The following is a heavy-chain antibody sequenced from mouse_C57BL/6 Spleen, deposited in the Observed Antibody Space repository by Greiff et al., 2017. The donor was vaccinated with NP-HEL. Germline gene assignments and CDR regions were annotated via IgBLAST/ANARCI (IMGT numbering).Heavy chain of an antibody. CDR1: GYTFTDYE. CDR2: IDPETGGT. Sequence: QVQLQQSGAELVRPGASVTLSCKASGYTFTDYEMHWVKQTPVHGLEWIGAIDPETGGTAYNQKFKGKAILTADKSSSTAYMELRSLTSEDSAVYYCTKYGSSHWYFEVWGTGTTVTVSS. V-gene: IGHV1-15*01. J-gene: IGHJ1*03. D-gene: IGHD1-1*01. CDR3: TKYGSSHWYFEV.